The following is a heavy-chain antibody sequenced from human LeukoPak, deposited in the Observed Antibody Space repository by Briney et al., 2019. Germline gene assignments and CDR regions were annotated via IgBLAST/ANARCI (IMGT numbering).Heavy chain of an antibody. D-gene: IGHD1-26*01. CDR1: GFTFSSYG. V-gene: IGHV3-33*06. Sequence: GGSLRLSCAASGFTFSSYGMHWVRQAPGKGLEWVAVIWYDGSNKYYADSVKGRFTISRDNSKNTLYLQMNSLRAEDTAVYYCAKADSGSYYGSFDYWGQGTLVTVSS. J-gene: IGHJ4*02. CDR2: IWYDGSNK. CDR3: AKADSGSYYGSFDY.